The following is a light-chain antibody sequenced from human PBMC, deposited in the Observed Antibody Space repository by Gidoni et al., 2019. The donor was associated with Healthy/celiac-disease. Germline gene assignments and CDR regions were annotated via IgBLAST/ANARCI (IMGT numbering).Light chain of an antibody. V-gene: IGKV3-20*01. Sequence: EIVLTQSPGTLSLSPGERATLSCRASQSVSSSYLAWYQQKPGQGPRLLIYGASRRATGIPDRFSGSGSGTDFTLTISRLEPEDFAVYYCQQYGSSPRAFGQETQVEIK. J-gene: IGKJ1*01. CDR1: QSVSSSY. CDR3: QQYGSSPRA. CDR2: GAS.